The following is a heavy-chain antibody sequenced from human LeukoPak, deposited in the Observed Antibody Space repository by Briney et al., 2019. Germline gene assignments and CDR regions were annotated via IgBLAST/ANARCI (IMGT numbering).Heavy chain of an antibody. J-gene: IGHJ3*01. CDR3: ARDIEFST. V-gene: IGHV3-66*01. CDR2: IYSGGGT. CDR1: GFTVSSSY. D-gene: IGHD3-3*02. Sequence: GGSLRLSCAASGFTVSSSYMNWVRQAPGKGLEWVSLIYSGGGTYYADSVKGRFTISRDNSKNTLYLQMNSLRAEDTAMYYCARDIEFSTWGLGTMVTVSS.